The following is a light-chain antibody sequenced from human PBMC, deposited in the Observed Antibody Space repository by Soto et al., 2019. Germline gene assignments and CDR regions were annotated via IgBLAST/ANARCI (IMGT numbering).Light chain of an antibody. V-gene: IGLV1-51*02. Sequence: QSVLTQPPSVSAAPGQKVTISCSGSSSNVGNNYLSWYQQLPGTAPKLLIYENNKRPSGIPDRFSGSKSGTSATLGITGLQNGDEADYYCGTWDSSLSVWVFGGGTKLTVL. CDR3: GTWDSSLSVWV. J-gene: IGLJ3*02. CDR1: SSNVGNNY. CDR2: ENN.